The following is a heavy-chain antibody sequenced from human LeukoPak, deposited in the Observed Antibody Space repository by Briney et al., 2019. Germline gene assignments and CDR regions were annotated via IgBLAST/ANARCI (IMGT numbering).Heavy chain of an antibody. CDR1: GYTFTSYD. D-gene: IGHD3-10*01. J-gene: IGHJ6*03. CDR3: ARVYYGSGSYIYYYYYMDV. Sequence: ASVKVSCKASGYTFTSYDINWVRQATGQGLEWMGWMNPNSGNTGYAQKFQGRVTMTRNTSISTAYMELSSLRSEDTAVYYCARVYYGSGSYIYYYYYMDVWGKGTTVTISS. V-gene: IGHV1-8*01. CDR2: MNPNSGNT.